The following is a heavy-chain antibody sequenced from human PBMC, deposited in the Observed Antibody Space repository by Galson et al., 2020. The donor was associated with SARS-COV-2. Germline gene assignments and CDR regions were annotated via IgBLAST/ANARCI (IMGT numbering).Heavy chain of an antibody. Sequence: ESGPTLVKPTQTLTLTCTFSGFSLNTGAVGVGWISQPPGKALEMVAVIYGDDDKRYSSSLKSRLIITKDTSKNQVVLTMTNMDPVDTATYYCAHRGPGWRGMDVWGRGTTVTVYS. V-gene: IGHV2-5*02. CDR3: AHRGPGWRGMDV. J-gene: IGHJ6*02. CDR2: IYGDDDK. CDR1: GFSLNTGAVG.